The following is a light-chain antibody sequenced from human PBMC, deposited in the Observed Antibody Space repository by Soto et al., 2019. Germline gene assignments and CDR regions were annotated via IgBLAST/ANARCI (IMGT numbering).Light chain of an antibody. CDR2: DAS. CDR3: QQRSNWRALT. V-gene: IGKV3-11*01. CDR1: QSVSSY. Sequence: EIVLTQSPATLSLSPGERATLSCRASQSVSSYLACYQQKPGQAPRLLIYDASNRATGIPARFSGSGSGTDFTLTISSLEPEDFAVYYCQQRSNWRALTFGGGTKVEIK. J-gene: IGKJ4*01.